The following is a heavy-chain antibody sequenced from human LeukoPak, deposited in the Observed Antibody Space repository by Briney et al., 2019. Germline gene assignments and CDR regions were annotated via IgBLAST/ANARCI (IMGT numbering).Heavy chain of an antibody. Sequence: ASVKVSCKASGYTFTGYYMHWVRQAPGQGLEWMGWINPNSGGTNYAQKLQGRVTMTTDTSTSTAYMELRSLRSDDTAVYYCARTYCSGGSCYSFDYWGQGTLVTVSS. V-gene: IGHV1-2*02. CDR3: ARTYCSGGSCYSFDY. CDR2: INPNSGGT. D-gene: IGHD2-15*01. CDR1: GYTFTGYY. J-gene: IGHJ4*02.